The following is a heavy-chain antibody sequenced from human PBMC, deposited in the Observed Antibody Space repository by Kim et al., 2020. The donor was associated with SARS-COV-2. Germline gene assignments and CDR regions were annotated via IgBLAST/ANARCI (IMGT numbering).Heavy chain of an antibody. V-gene: IGHV3-33*01. CDR3: ARGPTGYNSWGSVDY. Sequence: GGSLRLSCAASGFTFSSYGMHWVRQAPGKGLEWVAVIWYDGSNKYYADSVKGRFTISRDNSKNTLYLQMNSLRAEDTAVYYCARGPTGYNSWGSVDYWGQGTLVTVSS. CDR2: IWYDGSNK. CDR1: GFTFSSYG. J-gene: IGHJ4*02. D-gene: IGHD1-1*01.